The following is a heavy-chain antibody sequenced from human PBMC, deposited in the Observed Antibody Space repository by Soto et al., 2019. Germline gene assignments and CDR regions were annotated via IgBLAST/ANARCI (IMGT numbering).Heavy chain of an antibody. CDR1: GGSLSNFG. CDR3: AREGSGYNF. J-gene: IGHJ4*02. Sequence: SVKVACKASGGSLSNFGISWVRQAPGQGLELMGGIVPVFGRPNYAQRFRGRLTITADESTLTGYMELISLRSDDTAVYYCAREGSGYNFWGQGTQVPVSS. V-gene: IGHV1-69*13. D-gene: IGHD5-12*01. CDR2: IVPVFGRP.